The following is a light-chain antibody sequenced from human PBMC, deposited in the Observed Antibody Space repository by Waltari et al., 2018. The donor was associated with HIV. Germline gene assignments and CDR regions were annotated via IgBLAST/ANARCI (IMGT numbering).Light chain of an antibody. V-gene: IGKV3-20*01. J-gene: IGKJ1*01. CDR1: QSVTSNS. Sequence: EIVLTQSPGTLSLSPGERATLSCRASQSVTSNSLAWFQQKPGQAPSLLIYGASSRATGTPDRFSAGGSGTDFTLTISGLEPEDFAVYFCHQYGSSPWTCGQGAKVEIK. CDR2: GAS. CDR3: HQYGSSPWT.